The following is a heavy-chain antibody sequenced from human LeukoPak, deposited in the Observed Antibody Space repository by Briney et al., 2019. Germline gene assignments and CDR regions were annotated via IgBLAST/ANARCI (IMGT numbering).Heavy chain of an antibody. CDR2: INPNSGCT. V-gene: IGHV1-2*02. J-gene: IGHJ4*02. CDR3: ARDFGNSNWYRGDSFDY. Sequence: ASVKVSCKTSGYSFTDYYMHWVRQAPGQGLEWMGWINPNSGCTNYAQKFQGRVTMTSETSISTAFMELSRLTSDDTAVYYCARDFGNSNWYRGDSFDYWGQGTLVTVSS. CDR1: GYSFTDYY. D-gene: IGHD6-13*01.